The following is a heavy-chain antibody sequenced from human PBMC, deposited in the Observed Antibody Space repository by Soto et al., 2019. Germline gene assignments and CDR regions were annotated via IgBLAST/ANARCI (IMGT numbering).Heavy chain of an antibody. CDR2: INPSGGST. CDR1: GYTFTSYY. Sequence: GSSLKVSCKASGYTFTSYYMHWVRQAPGQGLEWMGIINPSGGSTSYAQKFQGRVTMTRDTSTSTVYMELSSLRSEDTAVYYCARWDPYYYYGMDVWGQGTTVTVSS. J-gene: IGHJ6*02. V-gene: IGHV1-46*01. CDR3: ARWDPYYYYGMDV. D-gene: IGHD1-26*01.